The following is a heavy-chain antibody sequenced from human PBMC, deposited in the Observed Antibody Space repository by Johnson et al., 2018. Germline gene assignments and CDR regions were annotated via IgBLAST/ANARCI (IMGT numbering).Heavy chain of an antibody. Sequence: VQLVESGGGLVQPRGSLRLSCKTSGFIFNSFSINWVRQAPGKGLEWLSYINSDSSIINYAESVKGRFTMPRDNGQNSLYLQMNSLRDEDTAVYYCVRDLHYAFDFWGQGTIVTVSS. V-gene: IGHV3-48*02. CDR3: VRDLHYAFDF. CDR1: GFIFNSFS. D-gene: IGHD3-3*02. CDR2: INSDSSII. J-gene: IGHJ3*01.